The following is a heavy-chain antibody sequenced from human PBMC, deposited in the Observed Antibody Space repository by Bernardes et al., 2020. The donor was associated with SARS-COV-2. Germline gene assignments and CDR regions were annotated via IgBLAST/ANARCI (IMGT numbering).Heavy chain of an antibody. CDR2: IYHSGST. V-gene: IGHV4-38-2*01. CDR1: GYSISSGYY. Sequence: LSLTCAVSGYSISSGYYWGWIRQPPGKGLEWIGSIYHSGSTYYNPSLKSRVTISVDTSKNQFSLKLSSVTAADTAVYYCAGILGYYYGSGCRTAAPDLWGRGTLVTVSS. D-gene: IGHD3-10*01. CDR3: AGILGYYYGSGCRTAAPDL. J-gene: IGHJ2*01.